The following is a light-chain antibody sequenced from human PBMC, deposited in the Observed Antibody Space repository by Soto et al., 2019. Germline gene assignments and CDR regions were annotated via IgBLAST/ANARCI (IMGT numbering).Light chain of an antibody. CDR3: QSYDSSLSAHYV. CDR1: SSNIGATYD. J-gene: IGLJ1*01. CDR2: GNS. V-gene: IGLV1-40*01. Sequence: QTVVTQLPSVSGAPGQRVTISCTGSSSNIGATYDVQWYRQLPGTAPKLLVYGNSNRPSGVPDRFSGSKSGTSASLAITGLQADDEADYYCQSYDSSLSAHYVFGTGTKLTVL.